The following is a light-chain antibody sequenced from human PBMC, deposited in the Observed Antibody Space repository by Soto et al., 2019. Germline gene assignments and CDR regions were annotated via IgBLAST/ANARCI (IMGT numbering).Light chain of an antibody. J-gene: IGKJ1*01. CDR2: AAS. Sequence: DIQMTQSPSTLSASVGDRVTITCRASQSISNHLNWYQQKPGKAPKLLIFAASSLQSGVPSRFSGRGSGTDFTLTISSLQPEDFATYYCQQSYSRVTFGQGTKVDIK. CDR1: QSISNH. V-gene: IGKV1-39*01. CDR3: QQSYSRVT.